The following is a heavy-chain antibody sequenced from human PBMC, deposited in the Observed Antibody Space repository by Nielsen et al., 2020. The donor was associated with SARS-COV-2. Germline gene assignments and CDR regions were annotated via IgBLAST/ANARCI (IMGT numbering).Heavy chain of an antibody. CDR2: IYSGGST. CDR1: GFTFSSYA. V-gene: IGHV3-53*04. J-gene: IGHJ4*02. CDR3: ARDDGYKGY. D-gene: IGHD5-24*01. Sequence: GESLKISCAASGFTFSSYAMHWVRQAPGKGLEWVSVIYSGGSTYYADSVKGRFTISRHNSKNTLYLQMNSLRAEDTAVYYCARDDGYKGYWGQGTLVTVSS.